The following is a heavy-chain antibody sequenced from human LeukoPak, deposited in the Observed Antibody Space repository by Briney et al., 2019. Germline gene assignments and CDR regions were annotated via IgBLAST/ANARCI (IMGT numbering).Heavy chain of an antibody. CDR1: GYTFTNYY. J-gene: IGHJ4*02. D-gene: IGHD1-1*01. V-gene: IGHV1-46*01. CDR2: INPSVGST. CDR3: ARVQVSDDNWGFFDY. Sequence: ASVKVSCKASGYTFTNYYMHWVRQAPGQGLEWMGIINPSVGSTTYAQEFQGRVTMTRETSISTAYMELSRLSSDDTAVYYCARVQVSDDNWGFFDYWGQGTLVTVSS.